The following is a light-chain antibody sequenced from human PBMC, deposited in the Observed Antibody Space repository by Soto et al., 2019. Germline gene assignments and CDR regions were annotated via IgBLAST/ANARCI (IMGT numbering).Light chain of an antibody. CDR1: QSISSY. V-gene: IGKV1-39*01. Sequence: DIQMTQSPSSLSASVGDGVTITCRASQSISSYLNWYQQKPGKAPKLLIYAASSLQSGVPSRFSGSGSGTDFTLTISSLQPEDFATYYCQQSHSTPTFGQGTKVDIK. CDR2: AAS. J-gene: IGKJ1*01. CDR3: QQSHSTPT.